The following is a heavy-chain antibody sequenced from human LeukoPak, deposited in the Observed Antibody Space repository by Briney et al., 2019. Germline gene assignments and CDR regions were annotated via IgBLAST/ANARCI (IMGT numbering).Heavy chain of an antibody. CDR3: ATENWGSSGFDAFDI. Sequence: GASVKVACKVSGYTLTELSMHWVRQAPGKELEWMGGFDPEDGETIYAQKFQGRVTMTEDTSTDTAYMDLSSLRSEDTAVHYCATENWGSSGFDAFDIWGQGTMVTVSS. V-gene: IGHV1-24*01. CDR2: FDPEDGET. CDR1: GYTLTELS. D-gene: IGHD6-19*01. J-gene: IGHJ3*02.